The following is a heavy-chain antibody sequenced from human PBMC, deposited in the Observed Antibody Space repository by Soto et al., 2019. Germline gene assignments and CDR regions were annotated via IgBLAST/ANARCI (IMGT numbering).Heavy chain of an antibody. CDR1: GGSISGYY. J-gene: IGHJ3*01. CDR2: IYYSGST. Sequence: QLQLRESGPGLVKPSETLSLTCSVSGGSISGYYWGWIRQPPGKGLEWIGNIYYSGSTDYSPSLKSRVTISVDTSKNQFSLKLSTVTAADTAVYYCARGQWLPIDVFDVWGRGTMVTVSS. D-gene: IGHD6-19*01. CDR3: ARGQWLPIDVFDV. V-gene: IGHV4-59*01.